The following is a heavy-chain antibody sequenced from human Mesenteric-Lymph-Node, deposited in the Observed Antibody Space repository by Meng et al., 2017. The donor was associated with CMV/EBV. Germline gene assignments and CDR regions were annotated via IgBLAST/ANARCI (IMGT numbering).Heavy chain of an antibody. D-gene: IGHD2-2*02. CDR1: GGSITTYY. Sequence: SETLSLTCTVSGGSITTYYWSWIRQPPGRGLEWIGYTQYSGSTLYNPSLQSRVSISLDTSKNQFSLNLTSVTAADTAVYYCARGYIVVVPATINYGMDVWGQGTAVTVSS. V-gene: IGHV4-59*01. CDR3: ARGYIVVVPATINYGMDV. CDR2: TQYSGST. J-gene: IGHJ6*02.